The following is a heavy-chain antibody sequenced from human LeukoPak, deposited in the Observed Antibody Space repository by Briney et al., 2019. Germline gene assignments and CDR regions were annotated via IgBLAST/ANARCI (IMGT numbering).Heavy chain of an antibody. CDR1: GFTLRNYD. V-gene: IGHV3-30*02. J-gene: IGHJ6*03. Sequence: GGSLRLSCAASGFTLRNYDMHWVRQAPGKGLEWVAFMRFDGSDRYYTESVKGRFTVYRDSSKNTLFLQMNNMRPEDTAIYYCAKQTPRQYYYYMDFWGKGTTVTISS. CDR3: AKQTPRQYYYYMDF. CDR2: MRFDGSDR.